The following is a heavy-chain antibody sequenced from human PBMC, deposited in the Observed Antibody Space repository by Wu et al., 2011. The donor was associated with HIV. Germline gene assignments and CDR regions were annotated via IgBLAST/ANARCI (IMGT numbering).Heavy chain of an antibody. J-gene: IGHJ4*02. D-gene: IGHD2-15*01. V-gene: IGHV1-18*01. CDR1: GYTFNRYG. CDR2: ISAYNGDT. CDR3: ARAASAAGGXY. Sequence: QVQLVQSGAEVKKPGASVKVSCKTSGYTFNRYGITWVRQAPGQGLEWMGWISAYNGDTNYAQKVQGRVSLTTHTSTSTAYMELRTLRSDDTAVYYCARAASAAGGXYWGQGTLVTVSS.